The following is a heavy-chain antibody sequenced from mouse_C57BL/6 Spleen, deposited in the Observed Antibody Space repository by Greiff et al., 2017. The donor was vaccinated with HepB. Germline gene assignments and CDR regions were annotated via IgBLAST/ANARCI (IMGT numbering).Heavy chain of an antibody. CDR1: GYTFTSYW. Sequence: QVQLKESGAELVRPGSSVKLSCKASGYTFTSYWMHWVKQRPIQGLEWIGNIDPSDSETHYNQKFKDKATLTVDKSSSTAYMQLSSLTSEDSAVYYCARGNYGSYYAMDYWGQGTSVTVSS. CDR2: IDPSDSET. CDR3: ARGNYGSYYAMDY. D-gene: IGHD1-1*01. V-gene: IGHV1-52*01. J-gene: IGHJ4*01.